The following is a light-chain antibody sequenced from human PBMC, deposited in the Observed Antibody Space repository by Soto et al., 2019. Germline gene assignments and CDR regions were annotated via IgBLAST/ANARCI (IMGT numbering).Light chain of an antibody. CDR1: QSVSSIY. V-gene: IGKV3-20*01. CDR2: GAS. J-gene: IGKJ4*01. Sequence: TQAPSTLSLSPGERATLSCRASQSVSSIYLAWYQQKPGQAPRLLIYGASSRATGIPDRFSGSGSGTDFTLTISRLEPEDFAVYYCQQYGSSPLTLGGGTKVDIK. CDR3: QQYGSSPLT.